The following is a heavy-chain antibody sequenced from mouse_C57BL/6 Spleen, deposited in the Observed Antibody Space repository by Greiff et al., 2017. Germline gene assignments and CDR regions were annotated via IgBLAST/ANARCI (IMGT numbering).Heavy chain of an antibody. V-gene: IGHV5-4*01. CDR3: ARDGHWYFDV. CDR2: VSDGGSDT. Sequence: DVQLVESGGGLVKPGGSLKLSCAASGFTFSSYAMSWVRQTPGKRLEWVATVSDGGSDTYYPDNVKGRFTLSRDNAKNNLYLQMSHLKSEDTAMYYCARDGHWYFDVWGTGTTVTVSS. CDR1: GFTFSSYA. J-gene: IGHJ1*03.